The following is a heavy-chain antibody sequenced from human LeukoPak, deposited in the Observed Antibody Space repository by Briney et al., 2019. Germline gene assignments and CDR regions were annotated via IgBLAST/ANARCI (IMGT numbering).Heavy chain of an antibody. CDR3: ARARRYFTMIVVVDRKTYGMDV. V-gene: IGHV4-59*12. J-gene: IGHJ6*02. Sequence: SETLSLTCTVSGGSISSYYWSWIRQPPGKGLEWIGYIYYSGSTNYNPSLKSRVTISVDTSKNQFSLKLSSVTAADTAVYYCARARRYFTMIVVVDRKTYGMDVWGQGTTVTVSS. CDR2: IYYSGST. D-gene: IGHD3-22*01. CDR1: GGSISSYY.